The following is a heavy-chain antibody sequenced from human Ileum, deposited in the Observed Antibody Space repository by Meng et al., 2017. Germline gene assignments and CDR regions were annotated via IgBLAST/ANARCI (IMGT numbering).Heavy chain of an antibody. V-gene: IGHV1-69*04. CDR2: IIPILGIA. CDR1: GGTFSSYT. CDR3: ARDDPRDYGGNSAPDAFDI. Sequence: SVKVSCKASGGTFSSYTISWVRQAPGQGREWMGRIIPILGIANYAQKFQGRVTITADKSTSTAYMELSSLRSEDTAVYYCARDDPRDYGGNSAPDAFDIWGQGTMVTVSS. D-gene: IGHD4-23*01. J-gene: IGHJ3*02.